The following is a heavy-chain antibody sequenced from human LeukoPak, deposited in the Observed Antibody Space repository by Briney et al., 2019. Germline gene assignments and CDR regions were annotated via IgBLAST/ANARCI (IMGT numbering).Heavy chain of an antibody. V-gene: IGHV3-7*01. J-gene: IGHJ4*02. D-gene: IGHD3-10*01. CDR3: ARIPSYDSGSYYRYLDY. CDR2: IKGDGSQT. CDR1: GFTLSSVW. Sequence: GGSLRLPCAASGFTLSSVWMRWVRQSSGKGLEWVANIKGDGSQTYYVDSVRGRFTISRDNAKNSLYLQMSSLRAEDTAVYYCARIPSYDSGSYYRYLDYWGQGTLVTVSS.